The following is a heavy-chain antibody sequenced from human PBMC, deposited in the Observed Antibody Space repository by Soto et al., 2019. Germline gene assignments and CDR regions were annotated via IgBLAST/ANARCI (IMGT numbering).Heavy chain of an antibody. CDR3: ARDEYYDSNNWFDP. V-gene: IGHV4-4*07. Sequence: QLQLLESSPGLVKPSETLSLTCAVSGVSIKTYYWSWIRQPAGKGLEWIGRIYGSGSSNYNPTLKSRVTMSADTSNNQVSLKLSSVTAADTAVYYCARDEYYDSNNWFDPWGQGTLVTVSS. J-gene: IGHJ5*02. CDR2: IYGSGSS. D-gene: IGHD3-22*01. CDR1: GVSIKTYY.